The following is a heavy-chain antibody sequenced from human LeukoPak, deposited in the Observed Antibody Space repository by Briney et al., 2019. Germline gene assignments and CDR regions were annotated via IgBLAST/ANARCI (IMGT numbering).Heavy chain of an antibody. CDR1: GGSISSSNYY. Sequence: SETLSLTCTVSGGSISSSNYYWCWIRQPPAKRLPWIGSIYYSGSTYYNPSLKSRLTISVDTSKNQFSLKLSSVTAADTAVYYCARIRSGSYYNFDYWGQGTLVTVSS. J-gene: IGHJ4*02. V-gene: IGHV4-39*07. CDR3: ARIRSGSYYNFDY. CDR2: IYYSGST. D-gene: IGHD3-10*01.